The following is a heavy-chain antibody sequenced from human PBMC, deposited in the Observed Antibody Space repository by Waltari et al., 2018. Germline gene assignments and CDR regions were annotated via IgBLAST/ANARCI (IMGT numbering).Heavy chain of an antibody. CDR2: INGDGSTT. D-gene: IGHD2-2*01. CDR3: AAPHSTSWYVSDY. J-gene: IGHJ4*02. Sequence: EVQLVESGGGLVQPGGALRLSCAASGLSFSPSWMHWVRQGPGKGLVWVSRINGDGSTTNYADSVKGRFTISRDNAKNTLYLQMNSLRAEDTAVYYCAAPHSTSWYVSDYWGQGALVTVSS. CDR1: GLSFSPSW. V-gene: IGHV3-74*01.